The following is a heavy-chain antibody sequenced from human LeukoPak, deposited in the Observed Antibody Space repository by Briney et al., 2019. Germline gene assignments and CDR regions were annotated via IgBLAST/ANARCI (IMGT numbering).Heavy chain of an antibody. CDR1: GFTFSGHF. Sequence: GGSLRLSCSASGFTFSGHFMHWVRQAPGKGLECVSSISINGDKTYYAESVKGRFTISRDNFKNTLYLQLSSLRVEDTAVYYCIKDRIGTWSFDHWGQGTLLTVSS. V-gene: IGHV3-64D*06. J-gene: IGHJ4*02. D-gene: IGHD1-26*01. CDR3: IKDRIGTWSFDH. CDR2: ISINGDKT.